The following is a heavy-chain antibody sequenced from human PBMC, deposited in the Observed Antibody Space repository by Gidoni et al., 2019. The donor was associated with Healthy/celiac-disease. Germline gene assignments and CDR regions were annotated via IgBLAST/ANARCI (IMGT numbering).Heavy chain of an antibody. V-gene: IGHV1-69*02. D-gene: IGHD2-2*02. CDR2: IIPILGIA. CDR1: GGTFSSYT. CDR3: ARAREPYCSSTSCYTVEGYYYYGMDV. Sequence: QVQLVQSGAEVKKPGSSVKVSCKASGGTFSSYTISWVRQAPGQGLEWMGRIIPILGIANYAQKFQGRVTITADKSTSTAYMELSSLRSEDTAVYYCARAREPYCSSTSCYTVEGYYYYGMDVWGQGTTVTVSS. J-gene: IGHJ6*02.